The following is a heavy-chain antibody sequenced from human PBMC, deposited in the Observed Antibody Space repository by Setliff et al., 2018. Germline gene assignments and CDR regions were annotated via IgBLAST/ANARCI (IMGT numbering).Heavy chain of an antibody. D-gene: IGHD6-6*01. CDR2: IWDDGVKK. Sequence: GGSLRLSCAASGFTFSTYRMHWVRQAPGKGLEWVAVIWDDGVKKYHADSVKGRFTISRDNSKNTLYLQMNSPRAEDTAEYYCATYKRSSSFEYWGQGSLVTVSS. CDR3: ATYKRSSSFEY. CDR1: GFTFSTYR. V-gene: IGHV3-33*08. J-gene: IGHJ4*02.